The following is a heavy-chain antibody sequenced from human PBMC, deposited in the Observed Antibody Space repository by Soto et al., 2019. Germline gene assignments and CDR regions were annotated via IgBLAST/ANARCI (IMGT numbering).Heavy chain of an antibody. J-gene: IGHJ5*02. CDR1: GYSISSGYY. V-gene: IGHV4-38-2*01. CDR3: ARSLLTSSWYPGS. Sequence: SETLSLTCVVSGYSISSGYYWGWIRQPPVKGLEWIGSIYHSETTYYNPSLKSRVTISLDTSRNQFSLKLTSVTAADTAVYYCARSLLTSSWYPGSSGQGTMVTVSS. D-gene: IGHD6-13*01. CDR2: IYHSETT.